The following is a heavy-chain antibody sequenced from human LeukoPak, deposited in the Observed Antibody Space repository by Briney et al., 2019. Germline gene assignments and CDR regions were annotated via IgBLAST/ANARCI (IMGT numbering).Heavy chain of an antibody. CDR3: ARNSLPGYSSSWDLDY. CDR2: INPNRGGT. Sequence: GASVKVSCKASGYTFTGYYMHWVRQAPGQGLEWMGWINPNRGGTNYAQKFQGRVTMTRDTSISTAYMELSRLRSDDTAVYYCARNSLPGYSSSWDLDYWGQGTLVTVSS. D-gene: IGHD6-13*01. V-gene: IGHV1-2*02. CDR1: GYTFTGYY. J-gene: IGHJ4*02.